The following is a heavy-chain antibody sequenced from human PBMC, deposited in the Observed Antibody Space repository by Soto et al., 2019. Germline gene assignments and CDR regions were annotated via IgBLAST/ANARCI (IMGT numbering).Heavy chain of an antibody. D-gene: IGHD3-16*02. Sequence: AGGSLRLSCAASGFTFSNAWMSWVRQAPGKGLEWVGRIKSKTDDGTTDYAAPVKGRFTISRDDSKNTLYLQMNSLKTEDTAVYYCTTEKMITFGGVIVPNWFDPWGQGTLVTVSS. J-gene: IGHJ5*02. CDR3: TTEKMITFGGVIVPNWFDP. V-gene: IGHV3-15*01. CDR2: IKSKTDDGTT. CDR1: GFTFSNAW.